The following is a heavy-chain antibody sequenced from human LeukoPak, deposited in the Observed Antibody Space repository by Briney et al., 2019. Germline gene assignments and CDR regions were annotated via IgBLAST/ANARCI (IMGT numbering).Heavy chain of an antibody. CDR1: GGSFSGYY. D-gene: IGHD6-6*01. Sequence: SETLSLTCAVSGGSFSGYYWGWIRQPPGKGLEYIGTIYYSGSTYYNPSLKSRVTISVDTSKNQVYLKLNSVTAADTAVYYCASGARIAARLNWFDPWGQGTLVTVSS. CDR2: IYYSGST. V-gene: IGHV4-34*01. CDR3: ASGARIAARLNWFDP. J-gene: IGHJ5*02.